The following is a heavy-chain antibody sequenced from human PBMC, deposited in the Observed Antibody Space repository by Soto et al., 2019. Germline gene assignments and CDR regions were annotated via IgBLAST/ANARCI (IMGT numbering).Heavy chain of an antibody. Sequence: PGGSLRLSCVASGFTFSTYALSWFRQAPGKGLECVSIMSGGGATTYYVDSVKGRFTISRDNSKNTFYLQMNSLRAEDTAVYYCAKFGMATTKRSPPYYFDYWGQGTLVTVSS. CDR1: GFTFSTYA. V-gene: IGHV3-23*01. D-gene: IGHD1-1*01. CDR2: MSGGGATT. J-gene: IGHJ4*02. CDR3: AKFGMATTKRSPPYYFDY.